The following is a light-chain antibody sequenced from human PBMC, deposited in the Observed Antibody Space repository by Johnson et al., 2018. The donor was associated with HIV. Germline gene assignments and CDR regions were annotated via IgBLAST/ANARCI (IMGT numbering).Light chain of an antibody. V-gene: IGLV1-51*01. CDR2: DNN. CDR1: SSNIGSNY. CDR3: GTWDSSLSAGGV. Sequence: QSVLTQPPSVSAAPGQKVTISCSGSSSNIGSNYVSWYQQLPGTGPKLLIYDNNKRPSGIPDRFSGATSGTSATLDLTGLPTGDEAAYYCGTWDSSLSAGGVFGTGTKVTVL. J-gene: IGLJ1*01.